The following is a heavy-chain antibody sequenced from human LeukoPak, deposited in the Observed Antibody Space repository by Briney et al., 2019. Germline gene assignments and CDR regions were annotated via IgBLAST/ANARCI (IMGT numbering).Heavy chain of an antibody. CDR1: GFTFSSYA. Sequence: GGSLRLSCAASGFTFSSYAMNWVRQAPGKGLEWVANIDQNGGEKYYVDSVKGRFTISRDNGKNSLYLQMNSLRAEDTAVYYCARYRHLGYWGQGTLVTVSS. V-gene: IGHV3-7*01. J-gene: IGHJ4*02. CDR3: ARYRHLGY. CDR2: IDQNGGEK.